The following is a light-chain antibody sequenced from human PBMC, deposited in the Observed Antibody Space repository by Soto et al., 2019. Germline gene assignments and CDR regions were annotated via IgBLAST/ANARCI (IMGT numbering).Light chain of an antibody. V-gene: IGLV2-14*01. CDR1: SSDVGGWPH. J-gene: IGLJ1*01. CDR2: EVS. Sequence: QSALTQPASVSASPGQSITISCAGTSSDVGGWPHVSWYQQHPGKAPKLVIYEVSNRPSGVSSRFSGSKSGSTASLTISGLQAEDEADYYCSSYAGSNNFVFGSGTKLTVL. CDR3: SSYAGSNNFV.